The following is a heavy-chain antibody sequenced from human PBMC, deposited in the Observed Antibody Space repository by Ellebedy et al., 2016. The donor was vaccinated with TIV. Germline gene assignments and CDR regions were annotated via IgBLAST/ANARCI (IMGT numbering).Heavy chain of an antibody. V-gene: IGHV1-24*01. Sequence: AASVKVSCKVFGYTLTELSMHWARQAPGKGLEWMGGFDPEDGETIYAQKFQDRVTISEDNFTNTVYMEMSSLRSEDTAMYYCATGPPKWEVPLDLDSWGQGTLVIVSS. CDR3: ATGPPKWEVPLDLDS. CDR1: GYTLTELS. J-gene: IGHJ4*02. CDR2: FDPEDGET. D-gene: IGHD1-26*01.